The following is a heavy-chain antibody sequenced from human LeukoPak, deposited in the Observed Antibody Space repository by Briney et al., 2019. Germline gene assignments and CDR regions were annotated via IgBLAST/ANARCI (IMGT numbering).Heavy chain of an antibody. CDR3: ARDRRGEKDFDV. V-gene: IGHV3-53*04. J-gene: IGHJ3*01. CDR1: GFTFGDYG. Sequence: GGSLRLSCTASGFTFGDYGMSWVRQAPGKGLEWVSAIYADGYTRDAASVKGRFSISRHNSKNTVYLQMDNLRPEDTAVYYCARDRRGEKDFDVWGPGTMVTVSS. CDR2: IYADGYT.